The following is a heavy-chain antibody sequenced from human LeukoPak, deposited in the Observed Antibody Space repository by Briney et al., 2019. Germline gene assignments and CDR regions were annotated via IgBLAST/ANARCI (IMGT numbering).Heavy chain of an antibody. CDR2: INHSGST. CDR1: GGSFSGYY. Sequence: PSETLSLTCAVYGGSFSGYYWSWIRQPPGKGLEWIGEINHSGSTNYNPSLKSRVTISVDTSKNQFSLKLSSVTAADTAVYYCARGPASCSSTSCHYYYYGMDVWGQGTTVTVSS. CDR3: ARGPASCSSTSCHYYYYGMDV. V-gene: IGHV4-34*01. D-gene: IGHD2-2*01. J-gene: IGHJ6*02.